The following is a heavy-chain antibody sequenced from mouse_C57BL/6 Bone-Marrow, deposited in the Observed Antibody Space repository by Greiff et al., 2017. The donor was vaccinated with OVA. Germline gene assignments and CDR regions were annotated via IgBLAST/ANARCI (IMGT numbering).Heavy chain of an antibody. Sequence: VQLQQSDAELVKPGASVKISCKVSGYTFTDHTIHWMKQRPEQGLEWIGYIYPRDGSTKYNEKFKGKATLTADKSSSTAYMQLNSLTSEDSAVYFCAREEDYYYGSSAWFAYWGQGTLVTVSA. CDR3: AREEDYYYGSSAWFAY. CDR2: IYPRDGST. V-gene: IGHV1-78*01. J-gene: IGHJ3*01. CDR1: GYTFTDHT. D-gene: IGHD1-1*01.